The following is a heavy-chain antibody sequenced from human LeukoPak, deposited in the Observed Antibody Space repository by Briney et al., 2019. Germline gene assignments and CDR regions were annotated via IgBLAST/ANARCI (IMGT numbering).Heavy chain of an antibody. J-gene: IGHJ4*02. CDR2: INPNSGGT. Sequence: GASVKVSCKASGYTFSGYYLHWVRQAPGQGLEWMGWINPNSGGTNSAQKFQGRVTMTRDTSIITAYMELRSLRSDDTAVYYCARGGVWFGELPMGYFDYWGQGTLVTVSS. CDR1: GYTFSGYY. D-gene: IGHD3-10*01. V-gene: IGHV1-2*02. CDR3: ARGGVWFGELPMGYFDY.